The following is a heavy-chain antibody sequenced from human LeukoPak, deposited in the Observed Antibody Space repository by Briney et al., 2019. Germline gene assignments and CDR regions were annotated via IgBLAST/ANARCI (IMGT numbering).Heavy chain of an antibody. CDR1: GFTFSLYW. CDR3: VRERIYYSDLAYKERENFDP. V-gene: IGHV3-74*01. Sequence: GGSLRLSCAASGFTFSLYWMHGVRQGPGKGLMWVSRLNEDGSTADYADSVKGRFTMSRDNAKGKVFLEMRSLTVEDTAIYFCVRERIYYSDLAYKERENFDPWGRGTLVTVSS. D-gene: IGHD1-26*01. CDR2: LNEDGSTA. J-gene: IGHJ5*02.